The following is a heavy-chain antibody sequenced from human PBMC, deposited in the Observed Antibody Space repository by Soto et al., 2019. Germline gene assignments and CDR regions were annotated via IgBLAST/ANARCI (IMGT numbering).Heavy chain of an antibody. CDR3: ARGRLTGTIDNFDY. CDR2: IYYSGST. J-gene: IGHJ4*02. V-gene: IGHV4-61*01. D-gene: IGHD1-7*01. CDR1: GGSVSSDSYY. Sequence: SEILSLTCTVSGGSVSSDSYYWSWIRQPPGQGLEWIGYIYYSGSTSYNPSLKSRVTISVDTSKNQFSLKLSSVTAADTAVYYCARGRLTGTIDNFDYWGQGTLVTVSS.